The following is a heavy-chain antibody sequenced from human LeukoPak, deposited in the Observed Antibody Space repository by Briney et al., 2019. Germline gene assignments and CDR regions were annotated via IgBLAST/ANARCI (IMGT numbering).Heavy chain of an antibody. CDR1: GGSFSGYY. V-gene: IGHV4-34*01. J-gene: IGHJ5*02. D-gene: IGHD6-19*01. CDR3: ARAVPDTGYSSGWSPRGLDWFDP. CDR2: INHSGST. Sequence: SETLSLTCAVHGGSFSGYYWSWIRQPPGKGLEWIGEINHSGSTNYNPSLKSRVTISVDTSKNQFSLKLSSVTAADTAVYYCARAVPDTGYSSGWSPRGLDWFDPWGQGTLVTVSS.